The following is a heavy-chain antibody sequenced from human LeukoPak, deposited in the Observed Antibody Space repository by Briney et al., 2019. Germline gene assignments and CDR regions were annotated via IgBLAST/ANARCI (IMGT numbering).Heavy chain of an antibody. CDR1: GFTFSSYG. CDR2: IRYDGSNK. J-gene: IGHJ4*02. D-gene: IGHD5-12*01. Sequence: PGGSLRLSCAASGFTFSSYGMHWVRQAPGKGLEWVAFIRYDGSNKYYADSVKGRFTVSRDNSKNTLYLQMNSLRAEDTAVYYCANGYSGYPLQPGYWGQGTLVTVSS. CDR3: ANGYSGYPLQPGY. V-gene: IGHV3-30*02.